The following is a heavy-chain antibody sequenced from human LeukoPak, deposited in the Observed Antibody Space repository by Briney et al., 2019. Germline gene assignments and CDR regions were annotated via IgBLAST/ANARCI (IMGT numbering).Heavy chain of an antibody. V-gene: IGHV3-23*01. Sequence: GGSLRLSCAASGFTFSSYAMSWVRQAPGKGLEWLSAISGSGGSTYYADSVKGRFTISRDNSKNTLYLQMNSLRAEDTAVYYCAKGGWELLTFDCWGQGTLVTVSS. CDR2: ISGSGGST. D-gene: IGHD1-26*01. CDR3: AKGGWELLTFDC. J-gene: IGHJ4*02. CDR1: GFTFSSYA.